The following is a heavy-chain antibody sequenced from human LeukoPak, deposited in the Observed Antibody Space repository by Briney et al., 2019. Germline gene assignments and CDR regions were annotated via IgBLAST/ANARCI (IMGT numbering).Heavy chain of an antibody. CDR3: ARDGVPESSSVFYFDY. CDR1: GFNFESYS. V-gene: IGHV3-21*01. Sequence: KAGGSLRLSCAASGFNFESYSMNWVRQAPGKGLEWVSSISFSGPYIYYAASVKGRFTISRDNAKKSVFLQLNSVKVEDTAVYYCARDGVPESSSVFYFDYWGQGTLVTVSS. CDR2: ISFSGPYI. D-gene: IGHD1-14*01. J-gene: IGHJ4*02.